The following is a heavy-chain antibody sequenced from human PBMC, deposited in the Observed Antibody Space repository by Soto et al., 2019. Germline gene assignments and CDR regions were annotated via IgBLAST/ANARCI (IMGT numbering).Heavy chain of an antibody. CDR3: ARDGPLDYYGSGSYYDALDI. CDR2: ISSSSSTI. D-gene: IGHD3-10*01. Sequence: PGGSLRLSCAASGFTFSSYSMNWVRQAPGKGLEWVSYISSSSSTIYYADSVKGRFTISRDNAKNSLYLQMNSLRAEDTAVYYCARDGPLDYYGSGSYYDALDIWGQGTMVTVSS. CDR1: GFTFSSYS. V-gene: IGHV3-48*01. J-gene: IGHJ3*02.